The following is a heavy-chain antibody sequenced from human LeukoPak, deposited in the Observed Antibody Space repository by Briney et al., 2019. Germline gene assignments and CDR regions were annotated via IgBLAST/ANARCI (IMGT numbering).Heavy chain of an antibody. J-gene: IGHJ5*02. CDR2: IYPGDSDT. V-gene: IGHV5-51*01. Sequence: GESLKISCKGSGYSFTSYWIGWVRQMPGKGLEWMGIIYPGDSDTRYSPSFQGQVTISADKSISTAYLQWSSLKASDTAMYYCARRRSYCSSTSCYTLTNWFDPWGQGTLVTVSS. CDR1: GYSFTSYW. CDR3: ARRRSYCSSTSCYTLTNWFDP. D-gene: IGHD2-2*02.